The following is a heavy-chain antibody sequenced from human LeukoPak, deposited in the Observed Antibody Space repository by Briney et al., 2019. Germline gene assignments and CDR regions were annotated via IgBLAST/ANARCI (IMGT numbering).Heavy chain of an antibody. V-gene: IGHV4-59*01. D-gene: IGHD3-10*01. CDR3: ARGGQVRKNWFDP. CDR1: GGSISSYY. Sequence: TSETLSLTCTVSGGSISSYYWSWIRQPPGKGLEWIGYLYYSGSTNYNPSLKSRVTISVDTSKNQFSLKLSSVTAADTAVYYCARGGQVRKNWFDPWGQGALVTVSS. CDR2: LYYSGST. J-gene: IGHJ5*02.